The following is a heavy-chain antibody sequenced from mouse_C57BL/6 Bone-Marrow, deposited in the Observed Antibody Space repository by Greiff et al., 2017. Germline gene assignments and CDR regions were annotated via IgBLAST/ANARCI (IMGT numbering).Heavy chain of an antibody. CDR3: ARGRYGYYSGFAY. CDR1: GYTFTSYW. CDR2: IHPNSGST. Sequence: QVQLQQPGAELVKPGASVKLSCKASGYTFTSYWMHWVKQRPGQGLEWIGMIHPNSGSTNYNEKFKSKATLTVDKSSSTAYMQLSSLTSEDSAVYYCARGRYGYYSGFAYWGQGTLVTVSA. D-gene: IGHD2-3*01. V-gene: IGHV1-64*01. J-gene: IGHJ3*01.